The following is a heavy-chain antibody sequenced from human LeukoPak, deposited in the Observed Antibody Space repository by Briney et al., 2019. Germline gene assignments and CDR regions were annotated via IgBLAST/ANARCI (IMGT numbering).Heavy chain of an antibody. CDR2: MSNDGSDK. CDR3: AKGLSGSYYYYMDV. CDR1: GFSFITYG. V-gene: IGHV3-30*02. J-gene: IGHJ6*03. D-gene: IGHD3-3*01. Sequence: HPGGSLRLSCAEFGFSFITYGMHWVRQAPGKGLEWVAFMSNDGSDKLHRDSVKGRFTISRDNSKNTLYLQMTRLRDDDTAVYFCAKGLSGSYYYYMDVWGKGATVTVSS.